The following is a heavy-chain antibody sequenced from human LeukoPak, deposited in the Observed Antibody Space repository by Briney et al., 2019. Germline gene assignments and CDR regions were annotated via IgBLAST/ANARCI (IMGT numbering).Heavy chain of an antibody. V-gene: IGHV1-2*02. Sequence: ASVKVSCKASGYTFTGYYMHWVRQAPGQGLEWMGWINPNSGGTKYAQKFQGRVTMTRDTSISTAYMELSRLRSDDTAVYYCARVPPIRAYCGGDCSYWFDPWGQGTLVTVSS. CDR2: INPNSGGT. CDR1: GYTFTGYY. D-gene: IGHD2-21*02. CDR3: ARVPPIRAYCGGDCSYWFDP. J-gene: IGHJ5*02.